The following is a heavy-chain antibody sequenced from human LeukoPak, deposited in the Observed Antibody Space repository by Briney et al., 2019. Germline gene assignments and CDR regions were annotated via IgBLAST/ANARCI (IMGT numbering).Heavy chain of an antibody. CDR3: ARERLLWFGELSPRAFDI. J-gene: IGHJ3*02. V-gene: IGHV3-11*06. D-gene: IGHD3-10*01. Sequence: GGSLRLSCAASGFTFSDYYMSWIRQAPGKGLEWVSYISSSSGYTNYADSVKGRFTISRDNAKNSLYLQMNSLRAEDTAVYYCARERLLWFGELSPRAFDIWGQGTMVTVSS. CDR1: GFTFSDYY. CDR2: ISSSSGYT.